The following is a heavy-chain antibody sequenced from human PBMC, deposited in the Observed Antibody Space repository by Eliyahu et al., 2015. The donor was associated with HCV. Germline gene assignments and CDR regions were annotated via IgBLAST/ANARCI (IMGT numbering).Heavy chain of an antibody. V-gene: IGHV1-8*01. CDR3: ARGGLLEGLQQL. D-gene: IGHD6-13*01. J-gene: IGHJ4*02. CDR2: MNPNSGNT. Sequence: QGLEWMGWMNPNSGNTGYAQKFQGRVTMTRNTSISTAYMELSSLRSEDTAVYYCARGGLLEGLQQLWGQGTLVTVSS.